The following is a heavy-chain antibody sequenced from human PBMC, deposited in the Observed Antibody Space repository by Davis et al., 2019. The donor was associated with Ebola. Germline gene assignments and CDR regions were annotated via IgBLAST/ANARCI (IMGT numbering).Heavy chain of an antibody. J-gene: IGHJ5*02. D-gene: IGHD1-7*01. Sequence: MPSETLSLTCAVSGGSISSSNWWSWVRQPPGKGLEWIGEIYHSGSTNYNPSLKSRVTISVDKSKNQFSLKLSSVTAADTAVYYCARDTGTTLFDWFDPWGQGTLVTVSS. CDR3: ARDTGTTLFDWFDP. CDR1: GGSISSSNW. CDR2: IYHSGST. V-gene: IGHV4-4*02.